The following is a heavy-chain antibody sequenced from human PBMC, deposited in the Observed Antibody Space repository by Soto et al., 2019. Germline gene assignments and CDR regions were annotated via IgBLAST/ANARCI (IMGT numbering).Heavy chain of an antibody. CDR1: GFTFSSYD. D-gene: IGHD1-26*01. CDR2: IGTAGDP. CDR3: ARAAGSVVGATKAWYFDL. V-gene: IGHV3-13*05. J-gene: IGHJ2*01. Sequence: GGSLRLSCAASGFTFSSYDMHWVRQATGKGLEWVSAIGTAGDPYYPGSVKGRFTISRENAKNSLYLQMNSLRAGDTAVYYCARAAGSVVGATKAWYFDLWGRGTLVTVSS.